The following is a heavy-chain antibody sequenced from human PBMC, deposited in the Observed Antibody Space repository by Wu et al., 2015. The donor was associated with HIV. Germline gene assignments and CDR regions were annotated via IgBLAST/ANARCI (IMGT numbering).Heavy chain of an antibody. J-gene: IGHJ4*02. CDR2: INSNRGGT. Sequence: AQMVQSGTEMKKSGASVKISCSTAGYTFSAYYIHWVRQAPGQGLEWMGWINSNRGGTKYAQKFQGRVTMSRDTAISTAYMELASLTSDDTAVYYCARLQSLHGLYSNADFWGQGTLVTVSS. CDR1: GYTFSAYY. D-gene: IGHD5-24*01. CDR3: ARLQSLHGLYSNADF. V-gene: IGHV1-2*02.